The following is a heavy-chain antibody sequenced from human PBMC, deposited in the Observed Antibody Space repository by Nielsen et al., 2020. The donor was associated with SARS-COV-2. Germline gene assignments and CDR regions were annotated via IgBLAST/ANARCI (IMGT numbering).Heavy chain of an antibody. Sequence: GGFLRLSCAASGFTFDDYAMHWVRQAPGKGLEWVSGISWNSGSIGYADSVKGRFTISRDNAKNSLYLQMNSLRAEDTALYYCATLVATDYYYGMDVWGQGTTVTVSS. CDR1: GFTFDDYA. CDR3: ATLVATDYYYGMDV. J-gene: IGHJ6*02. CDR2: ISWNSGSI. D-gene: IGHD5-12*01. V-gene: IGHV3-9*01.